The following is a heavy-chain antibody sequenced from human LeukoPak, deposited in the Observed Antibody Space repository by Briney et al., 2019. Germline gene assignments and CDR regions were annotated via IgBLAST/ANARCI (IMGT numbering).Heavy chain of an antibody. CDR2: ISSSSSTI. CDR1: GFTFSSYS. V-gene: IGHV3-48*01. J-gene: IGHJ4*02. D-gene: IGHD2-15*01. CDR3: AKAYCSGGSCYTALAGY. Sequence: GGSLRLSCAASGFTFSSYSMNWVRQAPGKGLEWVSYISSSSSTIYYADSVKGRFTISRDNAKNSLYLQMNSLRAEDTAVYYCAKAYCSGGSCYTALAGYWGQGTLVTVSS.